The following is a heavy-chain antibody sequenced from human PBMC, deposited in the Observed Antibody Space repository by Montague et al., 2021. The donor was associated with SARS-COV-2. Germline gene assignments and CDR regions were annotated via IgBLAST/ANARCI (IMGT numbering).Heavy chain of an antibody. D-gene: IGHD4-11*01. CDR1: GGSMNSYY. CDR2: IYHSGSS. Sequence: SETLSLTCTVSGGSMNSYYWSWIRQAPGKGLEWIGWIYHSGSSYSHPSLKSRLTISADTSRSEFYLKLSSVTAADTAVFFCARHGAFNNYVAFDYWGQGTLVTVSS. J-gene: IGHJ4*02. CDR3: ARHGAFNNYVAFDY. V-gene: IGHV4-59*08.